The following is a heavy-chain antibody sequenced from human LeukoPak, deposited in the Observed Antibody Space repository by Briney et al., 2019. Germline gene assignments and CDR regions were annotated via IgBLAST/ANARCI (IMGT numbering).Heavy chain of an antibody. CDR3: ARDQDPGAFDI. J-gene: IGHJ3*02. CDR1: SYTLTNYG. CDR2: ISAYNGKT. V-gene: IGHV1-18*01. Sequence: ASVTVSFTSSSYTLTNYGISWVRQAPGKGLEWMGWISAYNGKTNYAQNVQGRVTMTTDTSTNTAYMELRSLRSDDTAVYYCARDQDPGAFDIWGQGTMVTVSS.